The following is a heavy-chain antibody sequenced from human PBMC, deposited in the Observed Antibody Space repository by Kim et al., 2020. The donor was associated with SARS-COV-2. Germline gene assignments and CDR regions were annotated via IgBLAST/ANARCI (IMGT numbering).Heavy chain of an antibody. V-gene: IGHV3-7*01. D-gene: IGHD6-19*01. CDR3: ARSGWDY. Sequence: DGSDKYSMDTVKGRFTISRDNAKNSLYLQMNSLRVEDTAVYYCARSGWDYWGQGTLVTVSS. CDR2: DGSDK. J-gene: IGHJ4*02.